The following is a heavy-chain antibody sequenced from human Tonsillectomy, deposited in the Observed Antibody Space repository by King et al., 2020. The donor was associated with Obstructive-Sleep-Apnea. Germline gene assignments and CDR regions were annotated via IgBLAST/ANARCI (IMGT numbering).Heavy chain of an antibody. J-gene: IGHJ3*01. CDR1: GFTFSSYS. CDR2: ISSSSNYI. D-gene: IGHD2-21*02. CDR3: ARVGHCGGDCYSGSSDV. V-gene: IGHV3-21*01. Sequence: VQLVESGGGLVKPGGSLRLSCAASGFTFSSYSMNWVRQAPGKGLEWVSSISSSSNYIYYEDSVKGRFTISRDNAKNSLYLRMNSLRAEDTAVYYCARVGHCGGDCYSGSSDVWGQGTMVTVSS.